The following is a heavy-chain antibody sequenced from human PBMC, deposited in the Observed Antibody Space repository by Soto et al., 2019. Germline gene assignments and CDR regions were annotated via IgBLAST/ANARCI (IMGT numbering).Heavy chain of an antibody. V-gene: IGHV1-69*01. CDR2: IIPIFGTA. CDR3: ARDLYSSSWYGSYYYYGMDV. Sequence: QVQLVQSGAEVKKPGSSVKVSCKASGGTFSSYAISWVRQAPGQGLEWMGGIIPIFGTANYAQKFQGRVTITADESTSTAYMELSSLRSEDTAVYYCARDLYSSSWYGSYYYYGMDVWGQGTKVTVSS. J-gene: IGHJ6*02. CDR1: GGTFSSYA. D-gene: IGHD6-13*01.